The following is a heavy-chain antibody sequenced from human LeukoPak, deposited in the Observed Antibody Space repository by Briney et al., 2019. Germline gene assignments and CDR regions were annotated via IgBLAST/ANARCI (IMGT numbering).Heavy chain of an antibody. D-gene: IGHD3-9*01. CDR1: GYTFTSYD. CDR3: AREKAPTDDILTGYDY. V-gene: IGHV1-18*01. Sequence: ASVKVSCKASGYTFTSYDINWVRQAPGQGLEWMGWISAYNGNTNYAQKLQGRVTMTTDTSTSTAYMELRSLRSDDTAVYYCAREKAPTDDILTGYDYWGQGTLVTVSS. CDR2: ISAYNGNT. J-gene: IGHJ4*02.